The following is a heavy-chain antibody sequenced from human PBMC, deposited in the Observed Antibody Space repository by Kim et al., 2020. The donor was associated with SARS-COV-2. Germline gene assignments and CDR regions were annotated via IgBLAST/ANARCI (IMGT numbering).Heavy chain of an antibody. V-gene: IGHV3-23*01. CDR2: ISGSGGST. Sequence: GGSLRLSCAASGFTFSSYAMSWVRQAPGKGLEWVSAISGSGGSTYYADSVKGRFTISRDNSKNTXXLQMNSLRAEDTAVYYCAKDMDSSSWYYFDYWGQGTLVTVSS. J-gene: IGHJ4*02. CDR1: GFTFSSYA. CDR3: AKDMDSSSWYYFDY. D-gene: IGHD6-13*01.